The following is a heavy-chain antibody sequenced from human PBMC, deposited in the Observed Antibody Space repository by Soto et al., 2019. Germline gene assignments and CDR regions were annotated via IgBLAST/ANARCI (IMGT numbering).Heavy chain of an antibody. CDR3: ARRDGSSWYGIDY. CDR1: GGSMSNYY. J-gene: IGHJ4*02. Sequence: SETLSITCTVSGGSMSNYYWSWIRQPPGKGLEWIGFIYYTGSNTYSPSLKSRVTISLDTSKNQFSLKLSSVTAADTAVYYCARRDGSSWYGIDYWGQGTLVTVSS. V-gene: IGHV4-59*08. D-gene: IGHD6-13*01. CDR2: IYYTGSN.